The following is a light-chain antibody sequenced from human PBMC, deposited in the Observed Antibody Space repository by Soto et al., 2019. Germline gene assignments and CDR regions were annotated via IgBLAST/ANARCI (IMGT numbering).Light chain of an antibody. V-gene: IGKV1-33*01. Sequence: DIQMTQSPSSLSAPVGDRVTITCQASQDISNYLNWYQQKPGKAPKLLIYDASNLETGVPSRFSGSGSGTDFTFTISSLQPEDIATYYCQQYDNLPLTFGGGPKVDIK. CDR1: QDISNY. CDR2: DAS. CDR3: QQYDNLPLT. J-gene: IGKJ4*01.